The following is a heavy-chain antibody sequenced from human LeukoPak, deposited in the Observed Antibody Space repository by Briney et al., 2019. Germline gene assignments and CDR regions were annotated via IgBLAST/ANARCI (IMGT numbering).Heavy chain of an antibody. Sequence: GGSLRLSCAASGFTFSSYWMSWVRQAPGKGLEWVANIKLDGSEKYYVDSVKGRFTISRDNAKNSLYLQMNSLRAEDTAVYYCARDRGIAAAGTLFDYWGQGTLVTVSS. CDR1: GFTFSSYW. V-gene: IGHV3-7*01. CDR3: ARDRGIAAAGTLFDY. D-gene: IGHD6-13*01. CDR2: IKLDGSEK. J-gene: IGHJ4*02.